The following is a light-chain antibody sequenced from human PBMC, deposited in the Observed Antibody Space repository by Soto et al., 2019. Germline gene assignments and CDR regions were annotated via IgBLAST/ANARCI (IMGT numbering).Light chain of an antibody. CDR1: QSVRTNS. CDR2: SAS. V-gene: IGKV3-20*01. CDR3: QHYDFSPT. Sequence: EVVLTQSPGTLSLSPGERATLSCRASQSVRTNSLTWYQQKPGQAPRLLIYSASSRATGIPDTFSGSGSGTDFTLTINHLEPEDFALYYCQHYDFSPTFGGGSKVEI. J-gene: IGKJ4*01.